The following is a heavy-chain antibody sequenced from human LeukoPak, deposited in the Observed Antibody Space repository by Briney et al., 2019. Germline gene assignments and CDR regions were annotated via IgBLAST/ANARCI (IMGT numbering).Heavy chain of an antibody. CDR2: ISSSSSYI. J-gene: IGHJ4*02. Sequence: GGSLRLSCAASGFTFSSYSMNWVRQAPGKGLEWVSSISSSSSYIYYADSVKGRFTISGDNAKNSLYLQMNSLRAEDTAVYYCARDAYCSGGSCYFGLDYWGQGTLVTVPS. CDR3: ARDAYCSGGSCYFGLDY. CDR1: GFTFSSYS. V-gene: IGHV3-21*01. D-gene: IGHD2-15*01.